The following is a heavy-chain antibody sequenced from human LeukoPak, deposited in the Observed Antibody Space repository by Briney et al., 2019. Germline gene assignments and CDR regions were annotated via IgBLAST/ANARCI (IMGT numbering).Heavy chain of an antibody. CDR3: SRGSGGYYNVWFDP. J-gene: IGHJ5*02. Sequence: PSETLSLTCIVSGGSISSSSYYWGWIRQPPGKGLEWIGSIYYSGSTYYNPSLKSRVTISVDTSKNQFSLKLSSVTAADTAVYYCSRGSGGYYNVWFDPWGQGTLVTVSS. CDR2: IYYSGST. V-gene: IGHV4-39*07. CDR1: GGSISSSSYY. D-gene: IGHD3-10*01.